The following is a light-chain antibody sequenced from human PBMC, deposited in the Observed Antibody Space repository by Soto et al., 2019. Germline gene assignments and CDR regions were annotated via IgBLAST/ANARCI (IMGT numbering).Light chain of an antibody. CDR3: QQYGSLPRT. Sequence: IVLTQSPGTLSLSVGERAALACRSSHSVSSSYLARYQQKPRQAPRLLIYAASSRATGIPDRFSGSGSGTDFTLTISRLEPEDFALYYCQQYGSLPRTFGQGTKLDI. V-gene: IGKV3-20*01. CDR2: AAS. CDR1: HSVSSSY. J-gene: IGKJ1*01.